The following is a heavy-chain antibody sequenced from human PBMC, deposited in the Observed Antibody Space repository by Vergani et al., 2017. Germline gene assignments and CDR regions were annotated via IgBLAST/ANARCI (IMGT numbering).Heavy chain of an antibody. CDR3: ARTLPSIFGGNYYYYYMDV. CDR2: IYYSGST. CDR1: GGSISSYY. Sequence: QVQLQESGPGLVKPSETLSLTCTVSGGSISSYYWSWIRQPPGKGLEWIGYIYYSGSTNYNPSLKSRVTISVDTSKNQFSLKLSSVTAADTAVYYCARTLPSIFGGNYYYYYMDVWGKGTTVTVSS. J-gene: IGHJ6*03. D-gene: IGHD3-3*01. V-gene: IGHV4-59*01.